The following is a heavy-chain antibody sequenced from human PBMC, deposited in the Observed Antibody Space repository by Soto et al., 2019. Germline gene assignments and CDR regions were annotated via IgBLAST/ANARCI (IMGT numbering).Heavy chain of an antibody. J-gene: IGHJ5*01. CDR2: IYYSGST. V-gene: IGHV4-39*01. CDR3: ARFEGYYYSSSSVADS. D-gene: IGHD3-22*01. CDR1: GGSISISSYY. Sequence: HLQLQESGPGLVKPSETLSLTCTVSGGSISISSYYWGWIRQPPGKGLEWIGTIYYSGSTYYNPSLKSRVTISVDTAKNQFSLNMSSLTAADTAVYFCARFEGYYYSSSSVADSWGQGTLVTVSS.